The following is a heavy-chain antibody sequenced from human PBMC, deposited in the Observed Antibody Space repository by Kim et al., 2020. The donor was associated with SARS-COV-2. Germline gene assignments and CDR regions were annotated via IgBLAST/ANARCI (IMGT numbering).Heavy chain of an antibody. CDR3: ARGLSIAAAGGAMVY. Sequence: SVKVSCKASGDTFSSYAISWVRQAPGQGLEWMGGIIPIFGTANYAQKFQGRVTITADESTSTAYMELSSLRSEDTAVYYCARGLSIAAAGGAMVYWGQGTLVTVSS. J-gene: IGHJ4*02. CDR2: IIPIFGTA. V-gene: IGHV1-69*13. D-gene: IGHD6-13*01. CDR1: GDTFSSYA.